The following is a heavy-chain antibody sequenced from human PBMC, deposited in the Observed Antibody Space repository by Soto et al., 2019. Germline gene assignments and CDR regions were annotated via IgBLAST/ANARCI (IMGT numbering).Heavy chain of an antibody. Sequence: GGSLRLSCAAAGFTFRNYAMNWVRQAPGKGLELVSSISSNGGSAYYADSVKGRFTISRDNPKNTLYLQMNNLRAEDTAMFYCAKDRGPYCSGGICYPPSWFDPWGQGTQVTVSS. V-gene: IGHV3-23*01. CDR1: GFTFRNYA. CDR2: ISSNGGSA. D-gene: IGHD2-15*01. CDR3: AKDRGPYCSGGICYPPSWFDP. J-gene: IGHJ5*02.